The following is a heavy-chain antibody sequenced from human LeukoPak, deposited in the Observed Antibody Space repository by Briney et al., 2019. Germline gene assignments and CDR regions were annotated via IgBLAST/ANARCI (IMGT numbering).Heavy chain of an antibody. CDR3: TRDLSSRYFDL. CDR1: GLPLSNYG. D-gene: IGHD3-9*01. V-gene: IGHV3-33*01. CDR2: IRYDGRKT. J-gene: IGHJ2*01. Sequence: PGGSLRLSCAASGLPLSNYGMHWVRQAPGKGLEWVAVIRYDGRKTYYADSVKDRFSISRDNSKNMLYLQMNSLRAEDTAVYYCTRDLSSRYFDLWGRGTLVTVSS.